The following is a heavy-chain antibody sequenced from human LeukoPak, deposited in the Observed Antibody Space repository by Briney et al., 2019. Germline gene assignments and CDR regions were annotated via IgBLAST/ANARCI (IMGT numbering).Heavy chain of an antibody. V-gene: IGHV3-30-3*01. CDR3: AREISNWFDP. CDR2: ISLDGNNE. D-gene: IGHD3-16*01. CDR1: GFTFRNYY. J-gene: IGHJ5*02. Sequence: PGGSLRLSCAASGFTFRNYYMHWVRQAPGKGLEWVAVISLDGNNEYYADSVKGRFSLSRDNSMNTLYLQLNSLRAEDTAVYYCAREISNWFDPWGQGTLVTVSS.